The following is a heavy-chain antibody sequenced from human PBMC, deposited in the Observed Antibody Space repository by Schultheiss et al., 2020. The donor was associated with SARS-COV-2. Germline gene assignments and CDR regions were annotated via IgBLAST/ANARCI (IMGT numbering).Heavy chain of an antibody. CDR1: GFTFSSYA. CDR3: AKDISKGYCSSTSCPAMDV. D-gene: IGHD2-2*01. J-gene: IGHJ6*02. CDR2: ISGSGGST. V-gene: IGHV3-23*01. Sequence: GGSLRLSCAASGFTFSSYAMSWVRQAPGKGLEWVSAISGSGGSTYYADSVKGRFTISRDNSKNTLYLQMNSLRAEDTAVYYCAKDISKGYCSSTSCPAMDVWGQGTTVTVSS.